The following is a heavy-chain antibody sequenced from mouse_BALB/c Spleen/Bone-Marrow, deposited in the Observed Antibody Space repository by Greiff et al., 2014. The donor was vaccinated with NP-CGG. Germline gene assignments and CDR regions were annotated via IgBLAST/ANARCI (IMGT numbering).Heavy chain of an antibody. CDR1: GFNIKDTY. CDR3: ARTAPENFDY. CDR2: IDPANGNT. Sequence: VQLQQSGAELVKPGATVKLSCTASGFNIKDTYMHWVKQRPEQGLEWIGRIDPANGNTKYDPKFQGKATITADTSSNTAYLQLSSLTSEDTAVYYCARTAPENFDYWGQGTTLTVSS. V-gene: IGHV14-3*02. J-gene: IGHJ2*01. D-gene: IGHD1-2*01.